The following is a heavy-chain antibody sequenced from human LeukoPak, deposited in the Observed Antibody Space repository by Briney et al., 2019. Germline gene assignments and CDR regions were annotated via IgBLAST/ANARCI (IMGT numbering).Heavy chain of an antibody. V-gene: IGHV4-38-2*01. CDR1: GYPISSGYY. J-gene: IGHJ4*02. Sequence: TSETLSLTCAVSGYPISSGYYWGWIRQPPGKGLEWIGSIYHSGSTYYNTSLKSRVTISVDTSKNQFSLKLRSVTAADTAVYYCTRHVSSGSPSYYFDYWGQGTLVPVSS. CDR2: IYHSGST. D-gene: IGHD3-10*01. CDR3: TRHVSSGSPSYYFDY.